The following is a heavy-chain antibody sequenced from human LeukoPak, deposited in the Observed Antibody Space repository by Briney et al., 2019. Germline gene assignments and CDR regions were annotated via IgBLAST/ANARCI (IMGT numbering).Heavy chain of an antibody. CDR1: GVSISSSNSY. V-gene: IGHV4-39*01. CDR2: IYYSGNT. Sequence: SETLSLTCTVSGVSISSSNSYWGWIRQPPGKGLEWIGSIYYSGNTYYNASLKSQVSISIDTSKNQFSLRLTSVTAADTAVYYCARYPAHRDGSSWYHYYMDVWGKGTTVTVSS. D-gene: IGHD6-13*01. CDR3: ARYPAHRDGSSWYHYYMDV. J-gene: IGHJ6*03.